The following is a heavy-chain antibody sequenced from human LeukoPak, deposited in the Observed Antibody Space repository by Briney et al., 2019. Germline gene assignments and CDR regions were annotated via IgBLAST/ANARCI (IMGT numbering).Heavy chain of an antibody. V-gene: IGHV3-30*18. CDR1: GFTFSSYG. CDR3: AKDRYSYAFEYSDS. Sequence: GGSLRLSCAASGFTFSSYGMHWVRQAPGKGLDWVAVISNDGSKKYYADSVKGRFTISRDNSKNTLSLQASSLRTEDTAVYYCAKDRYSYAFEYSDSWGQGTLVTVSS. D-gene: IGHD5-18*01. J-gene: IGHJ4*02. CDR2: ISNDGSKK.